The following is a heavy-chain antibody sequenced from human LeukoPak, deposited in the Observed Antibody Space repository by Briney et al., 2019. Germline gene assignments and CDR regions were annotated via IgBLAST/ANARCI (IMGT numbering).Heavy chain of an antibody. CDR2: IKQDGSDK. CDR3: VRDREHIATILVGPRAFDI. V-gene: IGHV3-7*01. CDR1: GFTFSNYW. J-gene: IGHJ3*02. Sequence: PGGSLRLSCAASGFTFSNYWMSWVRQAPGKGLEWVANIKQDGSDKYYVDSVEGRFAISRDNAKNSLYLQLNSLRAEDTAVYNCVRDREHIATILVGPRAFDIWGQGTAVTVSS. D-gene: IGHD3-22*01.